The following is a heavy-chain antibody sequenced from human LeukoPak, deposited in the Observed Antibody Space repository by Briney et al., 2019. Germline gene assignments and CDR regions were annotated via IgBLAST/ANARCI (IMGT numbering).Heavy chain of an antibody. CDR3: AKEGTIFGVADFDY. Sequence: PGGSLRLSCAASGFTFSASAIHWVRQASGRGLEWVGRIRTKTDNYATTYAASMKGRFTFSRDDSKNTAYLQMNSLRAEDTAVYYCAKEGTIFGVADFDYWGQGTLVTVSS. J-gene: IGHJ4*02. D-gene: IGHD3-3*01. V-gene: IGHV3-73*01. CDR2: IRTKTDNYAT. CDR1: GFTFSASA.